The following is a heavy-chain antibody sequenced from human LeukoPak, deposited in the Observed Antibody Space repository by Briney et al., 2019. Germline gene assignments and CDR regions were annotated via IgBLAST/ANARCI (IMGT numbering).Heavy chain of an antibody. CDR1: GGSISSGGYS. V-gene: IGHV4-30-2*01. Sequence: PSETLSLTCAVSGGSISSGGYSWSWVRQPPGKGLEWIGYIYHSGSTYYNPSLKSRVTISVDRSKNQFSLKLSSVTAADTAVYYCARHQSPAAMDAFDIWGQGTMVTVSS. D-gene: IGHD2-2*01. CDR2: IYHSGST. CDR3: ARHQSPAAMDAFDI. J-gene: IGHJ3*02.